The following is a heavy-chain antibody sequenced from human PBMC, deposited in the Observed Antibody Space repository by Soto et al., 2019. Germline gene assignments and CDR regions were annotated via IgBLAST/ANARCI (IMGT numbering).Heavy chain of an antibody. Sequence: QITLKGSGPTLVKPTQTLTLTCIFSGFSLRTSGVGVGWIRQPPGKALEWLGFIYWNDDKRYSPSLKSRLTITKDTSKNQVVLTMTNMDPVDTATYYCAKSGSSGWYGWFDPWGQGTLVTVSS. V-gene: IGHV2-5*01. D-gene: IGHD6-19*01. CDR2: IYWNDDK. CDR3: AKSGSSGWYGWFDP. CDR1: GFSLRTSGVG. J-gene: IGHJ5*02.